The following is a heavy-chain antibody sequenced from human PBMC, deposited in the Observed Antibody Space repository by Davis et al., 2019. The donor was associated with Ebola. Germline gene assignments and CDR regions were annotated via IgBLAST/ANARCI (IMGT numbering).Heavy chain of an antibody. Sequence: GGSLRLSCAASGFTFSSYDMHWVRQAPGKGLEWVSYISSSSSTIYYADSVKGRFTISRDNAKNSLYLQMNSLRDEDTAVYYCARVVVATKGGYYYYGMDVWGQGTTVTVSS. J-gene: IGHJ6*02. CDR2: ISSSSSTI. CDR3: ARVVVATKGGYYYYGMDV. V-gene: IGHV3-48*02. CDR1: GFTFSSYD. D-gene: IGHD5-12*01.